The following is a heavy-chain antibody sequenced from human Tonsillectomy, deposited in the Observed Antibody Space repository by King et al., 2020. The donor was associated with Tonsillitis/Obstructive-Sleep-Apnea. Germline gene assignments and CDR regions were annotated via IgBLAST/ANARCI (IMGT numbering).Heavy chain of an antibody. Sequence: VQLQESGPGLVKPSETLSLTCTVSGGSISSSFYYWGWIRQPPGKGLEWIGSIYYSGSTYYNPSLKSRVTISVDTSKNQFSLKLSSVTAADTAVYYCARSLRVTYCSGGSCGKTNFDYWGQGTLVTVSS. D-gene: IGHD2-15*01. CDR3: ARSLRVTYCSGGSCGKTNFDY. J-gene: IGHJ4*02. V-gene: IGHV4-39*01. CDR1: GGSISSSFYY. CDR2: IYYSGST.